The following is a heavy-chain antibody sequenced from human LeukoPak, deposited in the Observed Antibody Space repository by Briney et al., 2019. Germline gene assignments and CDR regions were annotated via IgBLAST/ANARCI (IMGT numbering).Heavy chain of an antibody. Sequence: GASVKVSCKASGYTFTGYYMHWVRQAPGQGLEWMGWINPNSGGTNYAQKFQGRVTMTRDTSISTAYMELSRLRSEDTAVYYCARGDYYDSSGYQGVAFDIWGQGTMVTVSS. J-gene: IGHJ3*02. CDR2: INPNSGGT. CDR1: GYTFTGYY. CDR3: ARGDYYDSSGYQGVAFDI. V-gene: IGHV1-2*02. D-gene: IGHD3-22*01.